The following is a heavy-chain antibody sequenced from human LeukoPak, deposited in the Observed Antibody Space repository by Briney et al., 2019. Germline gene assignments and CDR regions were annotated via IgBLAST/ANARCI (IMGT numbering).Heavy chain of an antibody. CDR1: GGSISSGSYY. Sequence: ASETLSLTCTVSGGSISSGSYYWSWIRQPAGKGLEWIGRIYTSGSTNYNPSLKSRVTISVDTSKNQFSLKLSSVTAADTAVYYCAREGRGELYYFDYWGQGTLVTVSS. V-gene: IGHV4-61*02. CDR3: AREGRGELYYFDY. J-gene: IGHJ4*02. D-gene: IGHD1-26*01. CDR2: IYTSGST.